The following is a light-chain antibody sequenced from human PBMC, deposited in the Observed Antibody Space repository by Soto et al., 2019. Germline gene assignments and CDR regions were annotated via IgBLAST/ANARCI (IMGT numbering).Light chain of an antibody. CDR3: SSYTSSSTLG. Sequence: QSALTQPASVSGSPGQSITISCTGTSSDVGGYNYVSWYQQHPGKAPKLMIYELSNRPSGVSNRFSGSKSGNTASLTISGLPAEDEAYYYCSSYTSSSTLGFGTGTKVTVL. CDR1: SSDVGGYNY. CDR2: ELS. V-gene: IGLV2-14*01. J-gene: IGLJ1*01.